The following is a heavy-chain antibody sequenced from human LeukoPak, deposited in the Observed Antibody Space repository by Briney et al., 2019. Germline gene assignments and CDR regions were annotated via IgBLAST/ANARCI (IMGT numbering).Heavy chain of an antibody. J-gene: IGHJ4*02. Sequence: KPSETLSLTGPASGGPISSSRYYGGWIRQPPGKGLEWIGSIYYSGSTYYNPSLKSRVTIAGATSKNQFSLKLSSVTAADTAVYYCARRPWRWGNYFDYWGEGTLVTVSS. CDR1: GGPISSSRYY. D-gene: IGHD4-23*01. CDR3: ARRPWRWGNYFDY. CDR2: IYYSGST. V-gene: IGHV4-39*01.